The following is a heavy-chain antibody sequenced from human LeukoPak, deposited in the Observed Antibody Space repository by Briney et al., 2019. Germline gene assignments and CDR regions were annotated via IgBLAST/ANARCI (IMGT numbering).Heavy chain of an antibody. CDR3: ARGGGYNWNWGYAFDI. J-gene: IGHJ3*02. Sequence: GGSLRLSCAASGFSFNNYAMYWVRQSPGKGLEYVPGINSNGGSTNYANSVKDRFIISRDNSKNTLYLQMGSLRAEDMAVYYCARGGGYNWNWGYAFDIWGQGTMVTVSS. D-gene: IGHD1-7*01. V-gene: IGHV3-64*01. CDR2: INSNGGST. CDR1: GFSFNNYA.